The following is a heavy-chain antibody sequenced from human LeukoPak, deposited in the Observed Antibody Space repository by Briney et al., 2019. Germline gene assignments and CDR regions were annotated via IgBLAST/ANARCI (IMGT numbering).Heavy chain of an antibody. J-gene: IGHJ5*02. Sequence: GESLKISCKGSGYSFTSYWIGWVRQMPGKGLEWMGIIYPGDSDTRYSPSFQGQVTISADKSISTAYLQWSSLKASDTAMYCCARQGGRYCSSTSCWNNWFDPWGQGTLVTVSS. CDR3: ARQGGRYCSSTSCWNNWFDP. D-gene: IGHD2-2*01. CDR1: GYSFTSYW. V-gene: IGHV5-51*01. CDR2: IYPGDSDT.